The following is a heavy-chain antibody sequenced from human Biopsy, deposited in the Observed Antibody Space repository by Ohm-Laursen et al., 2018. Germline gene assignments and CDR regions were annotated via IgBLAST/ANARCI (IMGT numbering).Heavy chain of an antibody. D-gene: IGHD1-26*01. CDR3: ALGGGSYVNFDY. Sequence: SDTLSLTCPVSGSSISNYFWTWIRQPPGKGLEWIGYFRFEDRTSYNSSLKSRVTISADTSKNQFSLRLSSVTAADTAVYYCALGGGSYVNFDYWGQGTLVTVSS. V-gene: IGHV4-59*07. CDR1: GSSISNYF. J-gene: IGHJ4*02. CDR2: FRFEDRT.